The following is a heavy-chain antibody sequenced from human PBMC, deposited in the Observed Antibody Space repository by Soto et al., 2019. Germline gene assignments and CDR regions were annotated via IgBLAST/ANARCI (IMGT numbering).Heavy chain of an antibody. D-gene: IGHD4-17*01. CDR3: ARDGHGDSGDY. V-gene: IGHV3-30-3*01. CDR2: ISYDGSNK. Sequence: QVQLVESGGGVVQPGRSLRLSCAASGFTFSSYAMHWVRQAPGKGLEWVAVISYDGSNKYYADSVKGRFTISRDNSKNTLYLQMNSLRAEDTAGYYCARDGHGDSGDYWGQGTLVTVSS. J-gene: IGHJ4*02. CDR1: GFTFSSYA.